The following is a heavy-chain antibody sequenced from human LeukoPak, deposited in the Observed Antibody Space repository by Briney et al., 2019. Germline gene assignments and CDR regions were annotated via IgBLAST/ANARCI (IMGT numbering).Heavy chain of an antibody. J-gene: IGHJ4*02. CDR3: ARDGGRTASGFRPHWFDC. Sequence: GGSLRLSCAASGFTFSDYEMNWVRQAPGKGLEWVSYISSSGATIHYADSVKGRFTISRDNAKNSLYPQMDSLRAEDTAVYYCARDGGRTASGFRPHWFDCWGQGTLVTVSS. CDR1: GFTFSDYE. D-gene: IGHD3-16*01. V-gene: IGHV3-48*03. CDR2: ISSSGATI.